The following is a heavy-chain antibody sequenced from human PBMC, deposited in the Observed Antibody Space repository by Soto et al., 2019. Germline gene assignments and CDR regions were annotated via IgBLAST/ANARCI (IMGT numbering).Heavy chain of an antibody. V-gene: IGHV3-15*07. J-gene: IGHJ2*01. CDR1: GFTFSNAW. CDR2: IKSKTDGGTT. Sequence: EVQLVESGGGLVKPGGSLRLSCAASGFTFSNAWMNWVRQAPGKGLXXXGRIKSKTDGGTTDYAAPVKGRFTISRDDXXNTLYXXXXXXXXXXXXVYYCTTGYYYGSGSYYNGWYFDLWGRGTLVTVSS. CDR3: TTGYYYGSGSYYNGWYFDL. D-gene: IGHD3-10*01.